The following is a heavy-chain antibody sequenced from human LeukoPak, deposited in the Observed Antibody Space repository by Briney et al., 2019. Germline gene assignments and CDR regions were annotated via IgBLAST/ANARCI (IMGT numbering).Heavy chain of an antibody. CDR2: IWYGGSNK. D-gene: IGHD4-11*01. J-gene: IGHJ4*02. CDR1: GFTFSSYG. CDR3: AKEDYSSSFDY. Sequence: PGGSLRLSCAASGFTFSSYGMHWFRQAPGKGLEWVAVIWYGGSNKYYADSVKGRFTISRDNSKNTLYLQMNSLRAEDTAVYYCAKEDYSSSFDYWGQGTLVTVSS. V-gene: IGHV3-30*02.